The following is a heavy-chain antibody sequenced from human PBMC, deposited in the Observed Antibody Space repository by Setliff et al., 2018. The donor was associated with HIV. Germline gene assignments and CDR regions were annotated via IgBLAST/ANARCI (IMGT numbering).Heavy chain of an antibody. V-gene: IGHV3-33*08. J-gene: IGHJ4*02. D-gene: IGHD6-13*01. CDR1: GFDFSGFW. CDR2: IWYDGSNQ. Sequence: GGSLRLSCAASGFDFSGFWMSWVRQAPGKGLEWVGVIWYDGSNQNYADSVKGRLTISRDNSNNILYLQMNSLTPEDTAVYHCARYSSSWHTFDYWGQGIPVTVS. CDR3: ARYSSSWHTFDY.